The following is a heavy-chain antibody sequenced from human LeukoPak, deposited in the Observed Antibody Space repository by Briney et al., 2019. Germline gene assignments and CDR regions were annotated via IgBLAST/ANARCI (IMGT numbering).Heavy chain of an antibody. D-gene: IGHD1-1*01. J-gene: IGHJ4*02. CDR3: VIAERRSPIDY. CDR2: ISSSSSYI. Sequence: GGSLRLSYAASGFTFSSYSMNWVRQAPGKGLEWVSSISSSSSYIYYADSVKGRFTISRDNAKNLLYLQMNSLRAEDTAVYYCVIAERRSPIDYWGQGTLVTVSS. CDR1: GFTFSSYS. V-gene: IGHV3-21*06.